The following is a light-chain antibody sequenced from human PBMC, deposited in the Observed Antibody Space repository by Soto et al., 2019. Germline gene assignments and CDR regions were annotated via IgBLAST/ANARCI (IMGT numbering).Light chain of an antibody. CDR2: WAS. J-gene: IGKJ3*01. Sequence: DIVMTQSPDSLAVSLGERATINCKSSQSLLYSSNNKNYLAWYQQKPGQPPKLLFYWASTRASGVPDRFSGSGSGTDFTLTINSLQAEDVAVYYCQEYYSTPHAFGPGTKVDIK. CDR3: QEYYSTPHA. V-gene: IGKV4-1*01. CDR1: QSLLYSSNNKNY.